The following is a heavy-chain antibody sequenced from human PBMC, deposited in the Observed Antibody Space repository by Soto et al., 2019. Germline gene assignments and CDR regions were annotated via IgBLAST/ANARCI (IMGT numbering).Heavy chain of an antibody. CDR3: PKHQDTARGYYYYYRMDV. J-gene: IGHJ6*02. CDR2: ISYDGSNK. Sequence: GGSLRLSCAASGFTFSSYGMHWVRQAPGKGLEWGAVISYDGSNKYYADSEKDRFKISRGNSKNTLYLQINSLRPDDTAVYYCPKHQDTARGYYYYYRMDVWGQGTTVTVSS. CDR1: GFTFSSYG. D-gene: IGHD5-18*01. V-gene: IGHV3-30*18.